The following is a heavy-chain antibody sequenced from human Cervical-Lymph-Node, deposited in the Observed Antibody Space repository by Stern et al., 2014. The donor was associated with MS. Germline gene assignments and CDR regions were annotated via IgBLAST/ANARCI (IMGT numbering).Heavy chain of an antibody. CDR1: GGTFSTYS. D-gene: IGHD2-21*01. CDR2: ILPIFRTT. Sequence: VQLVESGAEVRKPGSSVQVSCKTSGGTFSTYSFSWVRQAPGQGLEWMGGILPIFRTTNYAQKFQGRVRITADESTSTIYIVLSSLRSEDTAVYYCARDILLRPGSHDALDIWGQGTVVTVSS. V-gene: IGHV1-69*01. CDR3: ARDILLRPGSHDALDI. J-gene: IGHJ3*02.